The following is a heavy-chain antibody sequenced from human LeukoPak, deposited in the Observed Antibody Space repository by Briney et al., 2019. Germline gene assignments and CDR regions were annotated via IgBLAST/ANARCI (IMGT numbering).Heavy chain of an antibody. CDR2: ISAYNGNT. Sequence: ASVNVSRQASGYTFTSYGISWVRQAPGQGLEWMGWISAYNGNTNYAQKLQGRVTMTTDTSTSTAYMELRSLRSDDTAVYYCARAPDSYGSVDYWGQGTLVTVSS. CDR1: GYTFTSYG. CDR3: ARAPDSYGSVDY. J-gene: IGHJ4*02. V-gene: IGHV1-18*01. D-gene: IGHD5-18*01.